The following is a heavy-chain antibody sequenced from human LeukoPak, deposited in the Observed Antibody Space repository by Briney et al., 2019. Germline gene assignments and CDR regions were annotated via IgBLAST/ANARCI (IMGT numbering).Heavy chain of an antibody. CDR3: ARGELTMVRGIMSYYYYYYMDV. V-gene: IGHV4-59*11. CDR2: VFSSCST. D-gene: IGHD3-10*01. CDR1: AVSIRRHF. J-gene: IGHJ6*03. Sequence: SETLPLTCNFSAVSIRRHFWSWIRQTPKKGLECLGYVFSSCSTNYNPSLKSRITISLDTSKNQFSLKLSSVTAADTAVYYCARGELTMVRGIMSYYYYYYMDVWGKGTTVTVSS.